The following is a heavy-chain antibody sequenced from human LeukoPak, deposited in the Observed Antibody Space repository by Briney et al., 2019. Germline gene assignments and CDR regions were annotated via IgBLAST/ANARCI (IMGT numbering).Heavy chain of an antibody. V-gene: IGHV4-30-2*01. J-gene: IGHJ4*02. CDR2: IYHSGST. Sequence: PSETLSLTCAVSGDSISSGGYSWSWIRQPPGKGLEWIGYIYHSGSTYYNPSLKSRVTISVDRSKNQFSLKLSSVTAADTAVYYCAREGYSYGLFDYWGQGTLVTFSS. D-gene: IGHD5-18*01. CDR1: GDSISSGGYS. CDR3: AREGYSYGLFDY.